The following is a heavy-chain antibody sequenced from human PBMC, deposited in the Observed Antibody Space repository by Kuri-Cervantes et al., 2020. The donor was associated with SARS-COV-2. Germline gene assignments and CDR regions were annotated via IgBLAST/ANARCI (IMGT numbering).Heavy chain of an antibody. CDR1: GGSISSSSYY. V-gene: IGHV4-39*01. D-gene: IGHD2-8*01. J-gene: IGHJ4*02. CDR3: ARGVPGF. Sequence: GSLRLSCTVSGGSISSSSYYWGWIRQPPGKGLEWIGSIYYSGSTYYNPSLKSRVTISVDTSKNQFSLKLTSVTAADTAVYYCARGVPGFWGPGTLVTVSS. CDR2: IYYSGST.